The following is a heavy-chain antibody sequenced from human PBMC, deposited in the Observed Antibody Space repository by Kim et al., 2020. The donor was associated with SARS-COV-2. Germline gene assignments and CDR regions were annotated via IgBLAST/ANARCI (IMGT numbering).Heavy chain of an antibody. D-gene: IGHD5-18*01. CDR2: ISYDGSNK. J-gene: IGHJ6*02. Sequence: GGSLRLSCAASGFTFSSYAMHWVRQAPGKGLEWVAVISYDGSNKYYADSVKGRFTISRDNSKNTLYLQMNSLRAEDTAVYYCARAVGGYGPEEYYYYGMDVWGQGTTVTVSS. CDR3: ARAVGGYGPEEYYYYGMDV. CDR1: GFTFSSYA. V-gene: IGHV3-30*04.